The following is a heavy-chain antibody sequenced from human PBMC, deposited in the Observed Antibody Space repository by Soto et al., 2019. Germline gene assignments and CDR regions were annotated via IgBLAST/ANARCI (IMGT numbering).Heavy chain of an antibody. CDR2: ISGSGGST. V-gene: IGHV3-23*01. Sequence: GGSLRLSCAASGFTFSSYVMSWVRQAPGKGLEWVSTISGSGGSTYYADSVKGRFTISRDNSKTTLYLQLSSLRADDTAVYYCAKDRAVGITLFGVDMPDNWFDPWGQGTLVTVSS. J-gene: IGHJ5*02. CDR1: GFTFSSYV. D-gene: IGHD3-3*01. CDR3: AKDRAVGITLFGVDMPDNWFDP.